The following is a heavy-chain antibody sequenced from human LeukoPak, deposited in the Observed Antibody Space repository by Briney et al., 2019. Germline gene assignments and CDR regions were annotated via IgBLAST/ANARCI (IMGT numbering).Heavy chain of an antibody. Sequence: PGGSLRLSCAVSGFAFGSEAMSWVRQAPGKGLEWVSVIYSGGSTYYADSVKGRFTISRDNSKNTLYLQMNSLRAEDTAVYYCAREYYDYVWGSYNYGMDVWGQGTTVTVSS. CDR1: GFAFGSEA. D-gene: IGHD3-16*01. CDR2: IYSGGST. J-gene: IGHJ6*02. CDR3: AREYYDYVWGSYNYGMDV. V-gene: IGHV3-66*01.